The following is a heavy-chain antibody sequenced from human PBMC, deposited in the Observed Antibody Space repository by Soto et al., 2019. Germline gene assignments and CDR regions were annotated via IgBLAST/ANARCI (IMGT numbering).Heavy chain of an antibody. CDR3: ARDGLPATIFGVVITPNWFDP. CDR2: IWYDGSNK. CDR1: GGNFSSYG. V-gene: IGHV3-33*01. Sequence: PVGPMRLSCAALGGNFSSYGVHWIRQAPGKGLEWVAVIWYDGSNKYYADSVKGRFTISRDNSKNTLYLQMNSLRAEDTAVYYCARDGLPATIFGVVITPNWFDPWGQGTLVTVSS. D-gene: IGHD3-3*01. J-gene: IGHJ5*02.